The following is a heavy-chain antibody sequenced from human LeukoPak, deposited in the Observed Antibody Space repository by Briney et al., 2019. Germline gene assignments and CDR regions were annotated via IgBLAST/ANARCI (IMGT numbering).Heavy chain of an antibody. CDR3: AYYSGGWGAFDI. Sequence: SVKVSCKASGGTFSSYAISWVRQAPGQGLEWMGRIIPILGIANYAQKFQGSVTITADKSTSTAYMELSSLRSEDTAVYYCAYYSGGWGAFDIWGQGTMVTVSS. CDR1: GGTFSSYA. CDR2: IIPILGIA. V-gene: IGHV1-69*04. D-gene: IGHD6-19*01. J-gene: IGHJ3*02.